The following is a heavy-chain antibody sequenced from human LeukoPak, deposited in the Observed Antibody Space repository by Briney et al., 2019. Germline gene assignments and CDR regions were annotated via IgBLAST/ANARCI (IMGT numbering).Heavy chain of an antibody. J-gene: IGHJ4*02. CDR2: FDPEDGET. D-gene: IGHD3-22*01. CDR3: ATDWISGYYVFDY. V-gene: IGHV1-24*01. CDR1: GFTFTDYY. Sequence: ASVTVSCKASGFTFTDYYMHWVRQAPGKGLEWMGGFDPEDGETIYAQKFQGRVTMTEDTSTDTAYMELSSLRSEDTAVYYCATDWISGYYVFDYWRQGTLVTVSS.